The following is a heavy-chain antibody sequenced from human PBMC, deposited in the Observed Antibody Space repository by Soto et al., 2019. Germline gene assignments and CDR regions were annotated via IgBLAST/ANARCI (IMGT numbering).Heavy chain of an antibody. CDR3: ARIRPDYNFWSGYPNWFDP. CDR2: IKQDGSEK. Sequence: GGSLRLSCAASGFTFSSYWMSWVRQAPGKGLEWVANIKQDGSEKYYVDSVKGRFTISRDNAKNSLYLQMNSLRAEDTAVYYCARIRPDYNFWSGYPNWFDPWGQGTLVTVPS. J-gene: IGHJ5*02. D-gene: IGHD3-3*01. V-gene: IGHV3-7*01. CDR1: GFTFSSYW.